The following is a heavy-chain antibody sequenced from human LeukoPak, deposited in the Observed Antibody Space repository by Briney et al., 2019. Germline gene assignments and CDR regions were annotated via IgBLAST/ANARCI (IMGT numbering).Heavy chain of an antibody. CDR2: IHYSGST. V-gene: IGHV4-59*01. CDR3: ARAGPYYFDY. CDR1: GGSISDYY. D-gene: IGHD7-27*01. Sequence: PSETLSLTCAVSGGSISDYYWSWIRQSPGKELEWLGYIHYSGSTNYNPSLKSRVTISVDTSKNQFSLKLSSVTAADTAVYYCARAGPYYFDYWGQGTLVTVSS. J-gene: IGHJ4*02.